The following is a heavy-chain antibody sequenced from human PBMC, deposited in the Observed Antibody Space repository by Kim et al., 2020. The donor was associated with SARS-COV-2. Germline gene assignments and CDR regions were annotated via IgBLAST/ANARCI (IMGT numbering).Heavy chain of an antibody. V-gene: IGHV4-30-4*01. D-gene: IGHD3-22*01. CDR3: AGDQDSSGYFFEFDP. Sequence: SETLSLTCTVSGGSISSGDYYWIWMRQPTGKGREWIGYIHDSGSTYSNPSLKSRLTISIDTSKNQFSLKLSSVTAAATAVYYCAGDQDSSGYFFEFDPWGQGTLVTVSS. CDR1: GGSISSGDYY. J-gene: IGHJ5*02. CDR2: IHDSGST.